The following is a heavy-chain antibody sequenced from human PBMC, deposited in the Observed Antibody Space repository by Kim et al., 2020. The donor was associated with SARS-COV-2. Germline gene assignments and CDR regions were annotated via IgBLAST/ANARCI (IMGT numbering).Heavy chain of an antibody. CDR3: ARDRGYSGYGYPGY. CDR1: GGTFSSYA. D-gene: IGHD5-12*01. V-gene: IGHV1-69*04. CDR2: IIPILGIA. J-gene: IGHJ4*02. Sequence: SVKVSCKASGGTFSSYAISWVRQAPGQGLEWMGRIIPILGIANYAQKFQGRVTITADKSTSTAYMELSSLRSEDTAVYYCARDRGYSGYGYPGYWGQGTLVTVSS.